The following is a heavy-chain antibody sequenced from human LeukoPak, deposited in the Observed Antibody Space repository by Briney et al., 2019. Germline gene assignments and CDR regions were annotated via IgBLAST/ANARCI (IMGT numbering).Heavy chain of an antibody. V-gene: IGHV1-8*03. Sequence: ASVKVSCKASGYTFTSYDINWVRQATGQGLEWMGWMNPNSGNTGYAQKFQGRVTITRNTSISTAYMELSSLRSEDTAVYYCARGLGWFGEGIEFYYMDVWGKGTTVTVSS. CDR3: ARGLGWFGEGIEFYYMDV. CDR1: GYTFTSYD. J-gene: IGHJ6*03. D-gene: IGHD3-10*01. CDR2: MNPNSGNT.